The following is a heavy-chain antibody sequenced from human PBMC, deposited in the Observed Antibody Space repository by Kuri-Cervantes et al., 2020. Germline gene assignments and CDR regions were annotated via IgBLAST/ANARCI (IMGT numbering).Heavy chain of an antibody. CDR1: GFTFSSYW. Sequence: GESLKISCAASGFTFSSYWMSWVRQAPGKGLEWVANIKQDGSEKYYVDSVKGRFTISRDNAKNSLYLQMNSLRAEDTAVYYCASSSYDVAAAGLGAFDIWGQGTMVTVSS. J-gene: IGHJ3*02. D-gene: IGHD6-13*01. CDR2: IKQDGSEK. V-gene: IGHV3-7*03. CDR3: ASSSYDVAAAGLGAFDI.